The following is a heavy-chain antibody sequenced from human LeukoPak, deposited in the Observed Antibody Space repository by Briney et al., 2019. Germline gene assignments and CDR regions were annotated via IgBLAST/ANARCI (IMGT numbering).Heavy chain of an antibody. D-gene: IGHD3-22*01. CDR3: AREYYYDSSGSIDY. V-gene: IGHV3-30*04. CDR1: GYTFSNYA. Sequence: GGSLRLSCSASGYTFSNYAIHWVRQAPGKGLEWAAVISYDGSDKYYADSVKGRFTISRDNSKNTLYLQMNSLRAEDTAVYYCAREYYYDSSGSIDYWGQGTLVTVSS. CDR2: ISYDGSDK. J-gene: IGHJ4*02.